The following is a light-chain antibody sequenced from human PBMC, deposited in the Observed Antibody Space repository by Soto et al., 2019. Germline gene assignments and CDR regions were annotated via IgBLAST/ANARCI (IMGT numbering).Light chain of an antibody. J-gene: IGKJ2*01. Sequence: EIVLTQSPATLSLSPGERATLSCRASQSVSDSLAWYQQTPGQAPRLLIYDAVNRATGIPARFSGSGSGTEFTLTISSLEPEDFAVYYCQQRGSWPPMYTFGQGTKLEIK. CDR3: QQRGSWPPMYT. CDR1: QSVSDS. V-gene: IGKV3-11*01. CDR2: DAV.